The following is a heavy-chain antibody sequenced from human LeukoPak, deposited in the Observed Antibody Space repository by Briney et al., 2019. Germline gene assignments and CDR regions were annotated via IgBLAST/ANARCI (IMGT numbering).Heavy chain of an antibody. Sequence: PGGSLRLSCAASGFTFDDYTMHWVRQAPGKGLEWVSLICWDGGNTYYADSVKGRFTISRDNAKNSLYLQMNSLRVEDTALYYCARRGYYSSGDLDYWGQGTLVTVSS. CDR3: ARRGYYSSGDLDY. V-gene: IGHV3-43*01. CDR1: GFTFDDYT. D-gene: IGHD3-10*01. J-gene: IGHJ4*02. CDR2: ICWDGGNT.